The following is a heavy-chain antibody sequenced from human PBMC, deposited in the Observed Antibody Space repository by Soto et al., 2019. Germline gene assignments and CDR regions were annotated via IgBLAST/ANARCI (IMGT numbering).Heavy chain of an antibody. CDR3: AETSSYGNYYFDY. CDR2: IGGSGSDT. J-gene: IGHJ4*02. V-gene: IGHV3-23*01. CDR1: ELTFSNYA. Sequence: EVQLLESGGGLVQPGGSLRLSCTASELTFSNYAMSWVRQAPGKGLEWVSIIGGSGSDTYYADSVKGRFTVSRDNSKNTQYVQMNSLRDEDTAVYYCAETSSYGNYYFDYWGPGTLVTVSS. D-gene: IGHD4-17*01.